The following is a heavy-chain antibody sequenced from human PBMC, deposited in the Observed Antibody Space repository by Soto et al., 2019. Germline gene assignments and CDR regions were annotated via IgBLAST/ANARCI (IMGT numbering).Heavy chain of an antibody. CDR1: GFSFSYFA. V-gene: IGHV3-23*01. CDR3: AKDRGGSGWSTLDH. Sequence: EVQLLESGGSLVHPGGSLRLSCAASGFSFSYFAMSWVRQAPGKGLEWVAAISGSGGNTYYADSGKGRFTISRDNSKNTLLLQMNRLRDEDTAVYYCAKDRGGSGWSTLDHWGQGPLVTVSS. CDR2: ISGSGGNT. D-gene: IGHD6-19*01. J-gene: IGHJ4*02.